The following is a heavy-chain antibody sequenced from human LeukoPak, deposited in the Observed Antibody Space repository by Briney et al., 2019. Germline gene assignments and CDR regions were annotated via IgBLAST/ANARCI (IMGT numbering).Heavy chain of an antibody. D-gene: IGHD4-17*01. V-gene: IGHV3-48*03. CDR2: ISSSGSTI. CDR3: AIDYGDDDAFDI. Sequence: GGSLRLSCAASGFTFSSYEMNWVRQAPGKGLEWVSYISSSGSTIYYADSVKGRFTIPRDNAKNSLYLQMNSLRAEDTAVYYCAIDYGDDDAFDIWGQGTMVTVSS. CDR1: GFTFSSYE. J-gene: IGHJ3*02.